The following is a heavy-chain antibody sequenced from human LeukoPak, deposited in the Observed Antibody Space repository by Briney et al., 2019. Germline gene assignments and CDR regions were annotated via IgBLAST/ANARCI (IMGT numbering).Heavy chain of an antibody. Sequence: GGSLRLSCAASGFTFSSYSMNWVRQAPGKGLEWVSSISSSGSYIYYADSVKGRFTISRDNAKSSLYLQMNSLRAEDTAVYYCARDPGRDGYNWWGQGTLVTVSS. CDR1: GFTFSSYS. CDR2: ISSSGSYI. J-gene: IGHJ4*02. CDR3: ARDPGRDGYNW. D-gene: IGHD5-24*01. V-gene: IGHV3-21*01.